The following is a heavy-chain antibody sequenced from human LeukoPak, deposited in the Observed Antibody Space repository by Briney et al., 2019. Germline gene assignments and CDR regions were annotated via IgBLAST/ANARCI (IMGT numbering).Heavy chain of an antibody. CDR1: GGSITSGNYY. CDR3: ARQIASSGYLPWAFDI. V-gene: IGHV4-39*01. J-gene: IGHJ3*02. Sequence: PSETLSLTCTVSGGSITSGNYYWGWIRQPPGKGLEWIGGIFFTGSTYYSPSLKSRVTISVGTSTTQFSLKLTSVTAADTAVYYCARQIASSGYLPWAFDIWGQGTVVTVSS. D-gene: IGHD3-22*01. CDR2: IFFTGST.